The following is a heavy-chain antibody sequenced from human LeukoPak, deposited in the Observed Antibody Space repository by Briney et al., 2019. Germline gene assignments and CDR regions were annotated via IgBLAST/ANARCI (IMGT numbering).Heavy chain of an antibody. CDR3: AIYREGRGGRGF. CDR2: MSLSGSN. V-gene: IGHV4-59*01. D-gene: IGHD3-10*01. CDR1: GDSMSGFH. Sequence: PSETLSLTCTISGDSMSGFHCSWIRQSPGKGLEWIGQMSLSGSNNYNPALESRITMALDASNNQFSLRLSSVNTADTATYYCAIYREGRGGRGFWGRGTLVTVSS. J-gene: IGHJ4*02.